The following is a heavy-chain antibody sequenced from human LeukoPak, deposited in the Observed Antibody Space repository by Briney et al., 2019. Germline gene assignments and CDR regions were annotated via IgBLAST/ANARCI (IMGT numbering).Heavy chain of an antibody. CDR3: ARARFGYNRGPFDY. CDR2: ISYDGSNK. D-gene: IGHD5-24*01. V-gene: IGHV3-30-3*01. J-gene: IGHJ4*02. CDR1: GFTFSNYA. Sequence: GGSLRLSCAASGFTFSNYAMHWVRQVPGKGLEWVAFISYDGSNKHYADSVKGRFTISRDNSKNTLYLQMNSLRPEDTAVYYCARARFGYNRGPFDYWGQGILVTVSS.